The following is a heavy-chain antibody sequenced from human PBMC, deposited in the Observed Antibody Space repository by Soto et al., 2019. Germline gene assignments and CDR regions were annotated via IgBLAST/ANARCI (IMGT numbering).Heavy chain of an antibody. CDR1: GFTFSSYA. CDR2: ISGSGGST. D-gene: IGHD2-21*02. V-gene: IGHV3-23*01. Sequence: GGSLRLSCAASGFTFSSYAMSWVRQAPGKGLEWVSAISGSGGSTYYADSVKGRFTISRDNSKNTLYLQMNSLRAEDTAVYYCAKDRGVCGGDCYPIVQVDFDHWGQGTLVTVSS. J-gene: IGHJ4*02. CDR3: AKDRGVCGGDCYPIVQVDFDH.